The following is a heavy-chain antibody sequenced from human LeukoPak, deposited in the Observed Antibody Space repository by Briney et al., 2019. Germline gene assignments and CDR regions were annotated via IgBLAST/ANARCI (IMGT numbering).Heavy chain of an antibody. Sequence: QAGGSLRLSCAASGFTFSSYGMHWVRQAPGKGLEWVAVIWYDGSNKYYADSVKGRFTISRDNSKNTLYLQMNSLRAEDTAVYYCARERDDYGDYGWFDPWGQGTLVTVSS. CDR2: IWYDGSNK. CDR1: GFTFSSYG. J-gene: IGHJ5*02. CDR3: ARERDDYGDYGWFDP. V-gene: IGHV3-33*01. D-gene: IGHD4-17*01.